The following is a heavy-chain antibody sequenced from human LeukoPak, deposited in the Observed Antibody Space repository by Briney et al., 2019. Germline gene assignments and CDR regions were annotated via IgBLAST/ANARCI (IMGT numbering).Heavy chain of an antibody. J-gene: IGHJ4*02. CDR3: ARDVGMVYAYYFDY. CDR1: GYSISSGYY. Sequence: PSETLSLTCTVSGYSISSGYYWGWIRQPPGKGLEWIGSIYHSGSTYYNPSLKSRVTISVDTSKNQFSLKLSSVSAADTAVYYCARDVGMVYAYYFDYWGQGTLVTVSS. V-gene: IGHV4-38-2*02. CDR2: IYHSGST. D-gene: IGHD2-8*01.